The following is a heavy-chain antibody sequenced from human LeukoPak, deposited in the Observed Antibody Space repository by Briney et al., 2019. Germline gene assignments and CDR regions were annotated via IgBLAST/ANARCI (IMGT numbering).Heavy chain of an antibody. CDR1: GXSISSGGYY. CDR2: IYYSGST. CDR3: ARFKGDYVWGSYRPYYFDY. D-gene: IGHD3-16*02. Sequence: SQTLSLTCTVSGXSISSGGYYWSWIRQHPGKGLEWIGYIYYSGSTYYNPSLKSRVAISVDTSKNQFSLKLSSVTAADTAVYYCARFKGDYVWGSYRPYYFDYWGQGTLVTVSS. V-gene: IGHV4-31*03. J-gene: IGHJ4*02.